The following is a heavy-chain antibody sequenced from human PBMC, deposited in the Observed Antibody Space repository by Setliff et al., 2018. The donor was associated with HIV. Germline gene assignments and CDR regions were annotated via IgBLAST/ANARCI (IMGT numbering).Heavy chain of an antibody. CDR1: GASIGSGRSY. V-gene: IGHV4-31*03. CDR3: ASWGRARRANHNFWSGSSWFDP. J-gene: IGHJ5*02. D-gene: IGHD3-3*01. Sequence: LSLTCTVSGASIGSGRSYWSWIRQHPGKGLEWIGNIYYNGSTYHNPPLKTRVTISVDTSKNQFSLNLRSVTAADTAVYYCASWGRARRANHNFWSGSSWFDPWGQGILVTVSS. CDR2: IYYNGST.